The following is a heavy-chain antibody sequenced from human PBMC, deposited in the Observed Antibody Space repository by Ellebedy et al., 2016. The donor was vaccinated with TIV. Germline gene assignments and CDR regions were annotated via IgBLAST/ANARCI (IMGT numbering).Heavy chain of an antibody. CDR3: ARAGGIVVVPAPMDV. D-gene: IGHD2-2*01. CDR2: IWYDGSNK. CDR1: GFTFSSYG. V-gene: IGHV3-33*08. Sequence: GESPKISCAASGFTFSSYGMHWVRQAPGKGLEWVAVIWYDGSNKYYADSVKGRFTIARDNSKNTLYLQMNSLRAEDTAVYYCARAGGIVVVPAPMDVWGQGTTVTVSS. J-gene: IGHJ6*02.